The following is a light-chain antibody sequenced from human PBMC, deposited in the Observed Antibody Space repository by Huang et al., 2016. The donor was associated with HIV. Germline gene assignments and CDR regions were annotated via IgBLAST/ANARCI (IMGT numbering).Light chain of an antibody. CDR3: QKYDSAPLT. V-gene: IGKV1-27*01. J-gene: IGKJ4*01. CDR2: AAS. CDR1: HGISNS. Sequence: DIQMTQSPSSLSASVGDRVTITCRASHGISNSLAWYQQKPERVPRLLIYAASTWQSGVPSRVSGSRSGRDFSLTIGSLQPEDVATYYCQKYDSAPLTFGGGTKVEI.